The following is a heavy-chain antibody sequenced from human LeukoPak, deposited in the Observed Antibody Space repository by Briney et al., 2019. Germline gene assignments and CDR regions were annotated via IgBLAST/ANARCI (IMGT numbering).Heavy chain of an antibody. D-gene: IGHD2-8*01. V-gene: IGHV1-69*05. CDR1: GGTFSSYA. Sequence: GSSVKVSCKASGGTFSSYAISWVRQAPGQGLEWMGGIIPIFDTASYTQQFKGRVTTPTDEYTSAAYMEHSSLRSEDTAVYYCASHSDYCPNGVCYTPGWFDPWGQGTLVTVSS. CDR3: ASHSDYCPNGVCYTPGWFDP. J-gene: IGHJ5*02. CDR2: IIPIFDTA.